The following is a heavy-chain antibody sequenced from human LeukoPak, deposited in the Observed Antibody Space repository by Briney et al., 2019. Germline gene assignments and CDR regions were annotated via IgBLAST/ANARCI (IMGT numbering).Heavy chain of an antibody. V-gene: IGHV3-23*01. Sequence: PGGPLRLSCAASVFTLSTYAMTWVRQAPGKALEWVSTIRSGADYTYYADSVKGRFTISRDNSKSTLYLQMNSLRAEDTAVYYCAREPNDVVTPAGFDYWGQGTLVTVSS. J-gene: IGHJ4*02. CDR2: IRSGADYT. D-gene: IGHD2-2*01. CDR3: AREPNDVVTPAGFDY. CDR1: VFTLSTYA.